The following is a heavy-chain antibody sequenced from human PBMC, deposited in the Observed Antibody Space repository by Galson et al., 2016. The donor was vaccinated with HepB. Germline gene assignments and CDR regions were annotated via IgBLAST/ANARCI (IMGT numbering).Heavy chain of an antibody. Sequence: SLRLSCAASGFTFSSYAMHWVRQAPGKGLEWVAVISYDGSNKHYADSVKGRIAISRDNSKNTLYLQMNSLRAEDTAVYYCARGFSSVSGYFDYWGQGTLVPSPQ. CDR3: ARGFSSVSGYFDY. CDR1: GFTFSSYA. J-gene: IGHJ4*02. V-gene: IGHV3-30*09. D-gene: IGHD1-26*01. CDR2: ISYDGSNK.